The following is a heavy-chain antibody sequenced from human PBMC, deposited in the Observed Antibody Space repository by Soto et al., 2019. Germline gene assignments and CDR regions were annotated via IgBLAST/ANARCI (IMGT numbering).Heavy chain of an antibody. D-gene: IGHD2-2*01. J-gene: IGHJ4*02. Sequence: GGSLRLSCAASGFTFSSYGMHWVRQAPGKGLEWVAVIWYDGSNKYYADSVKGRFTISRDNSKNTLYLQMNSLRAEDTAVYYCARDGERDCSSTSCYYYFDYWGQGTLVTVSS. CDR1: GFTFSSYG. V-gene: IGHV3-33*01. CDR2: IWYDGSNK. CDR3: ARDGERDCSSTSCYYYFDY.